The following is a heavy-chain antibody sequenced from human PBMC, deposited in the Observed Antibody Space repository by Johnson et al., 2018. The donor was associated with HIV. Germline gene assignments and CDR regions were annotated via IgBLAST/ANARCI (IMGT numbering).Heavy chain of an antibody. CDR3: AREFARFLEWFQTDGRAVDS. J-gene: IGHJ3*02. D-gene: IGHD3-3*01. Sequence: QVQLVESGGGLVQPGRSLRLSCAASGFTFSDYAMHWVRQAPGKGLEWVASISSDGNNKYFADSVQGRFTISRDISKNTLYLQMNSLRAGDTAVYYCAREFARFLEWFQTDGRAVDSWGQGTMVTVSS. V-gene: IGHV3-30*04. CDR1: GFTFSDYA. CDR2: ISSDGNNK.